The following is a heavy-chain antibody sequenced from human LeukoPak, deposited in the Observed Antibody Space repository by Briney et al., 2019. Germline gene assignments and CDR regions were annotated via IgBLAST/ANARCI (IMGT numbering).Heavy chain of an antibody. Sequence: GGSLRLSCAASGITFSNYAMHWVRQAPGKGLEWVAVISYDGSNKYYADSVKGRFTISRDISKNTLYLQMNSLRAEDTAVYYCARDRTRDGYNQGRVFDYWGQGTLVTVSS. CDR1: GITFSNYA. D-gene: IGHD5-24*01. V-gene: IGHV3-30-3*01. CDR3: ARDRTRDGYNQGRVFDY. CDR2: ISYDGSNK. J-gene: IGHJ4*02.